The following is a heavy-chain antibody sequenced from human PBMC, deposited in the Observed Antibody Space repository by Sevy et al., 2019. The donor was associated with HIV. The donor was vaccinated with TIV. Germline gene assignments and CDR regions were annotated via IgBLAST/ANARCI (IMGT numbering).Heavy chain of an antibody. D-gene: IGHD5-18*01. V-gene: IGHV3-33*01. CDR2: TWYDGSTK. CDR1: GFTFSSYG. Sequence: GGSLRLSCAASGFTFSSYGMHWVRRAPGKGLEWVALTWYDGSTKFYADSVKGRFTISRDNSKNILSLQMNSLGADDTAVYYCARVRSIYVDTTHYYAMDVWGQRTTVTVSS. J-gene: IGHJ6*02. CDR3: ARVRSIYVDTTHYYAMDV.